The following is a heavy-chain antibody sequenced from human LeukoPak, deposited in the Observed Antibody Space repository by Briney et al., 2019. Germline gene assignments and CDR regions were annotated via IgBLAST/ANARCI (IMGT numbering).Heavy chain of an antibody. CDR2: ISSSSTYI. D-gene: IGHD1-1*01. V-gene: IGHV3-21*01. CDR3: AGGLERPHLDY. Sequence: GGSLRLSCAASGFTFSTNIMNWVRQAPGKGLEWVSSISSSSTYIYYADSVKGRFTISRDNAKNSLYLQMDSLRVEDTAVYYCAGGLERPHLDYWGQGTLVTVSS. CDR1: GFTFSTNI. J-gene: IGHJ4*02.